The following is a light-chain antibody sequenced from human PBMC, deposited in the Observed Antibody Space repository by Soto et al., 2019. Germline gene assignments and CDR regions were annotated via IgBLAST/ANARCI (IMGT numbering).Light chain of an antibody. V-gene: IGLV1-44*01. Sequence: QSVLTQPPSASGTPGQRVTISCSGSSSNIGSNTVNWYQQLPGTAPKLLIYSNNQRPSGVPDRFSGSKSGTSASLAISGLQSEDDADYYCAAWDDSLNEVFGTGTKLTDL. CDR1: SSNIGSNT. CDR2: SNN. J-gene: IGLJ1*01. CDR3: AAWDDSLNEV.